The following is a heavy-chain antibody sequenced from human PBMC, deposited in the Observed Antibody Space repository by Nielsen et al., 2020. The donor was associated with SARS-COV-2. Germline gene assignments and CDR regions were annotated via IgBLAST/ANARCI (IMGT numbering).Heavy chain of an antibody. J-gene: IGHJ6*02. D-gene: IGHD4-23*01. Sequence: GGSLRLSCAASGFTFSSYAMHWVRQAPGKGLEWVAVISYDGSNKYYADSVKGRFTISRDNSKNTLYLQMTSLRAEDTAVYYCARAHGGSYYYGMDVWGQGTTVTVSS. V-gene: IGHV3-30-3*01. CDR3: ARAHGGSYYYGMDV. CDR2: ISYDGSNK. CDR1: GFTFSSYA.